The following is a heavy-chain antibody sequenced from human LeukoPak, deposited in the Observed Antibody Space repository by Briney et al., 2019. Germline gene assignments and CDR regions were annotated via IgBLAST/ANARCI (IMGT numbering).Heavy chain of an antibody. D-gene: IGHD6-13*01. V-gene: IGHV3-23*01. CDR3: ATDGGPAYSSSWYLY. Sequence: PGGSLRLSCAASGFTISTYGMNWVRQAPGKGLEWVSTISGSDDSTYYAGSVKGRFTISRDNSKNMLYLHMNSLRAEDTAVYYCATDGGPAYSSSWYLYWGQGSLVTVSS. CDR1: GFTISTYG. CDR2: ISGSDDST. J-gene: IGHJ4*02.